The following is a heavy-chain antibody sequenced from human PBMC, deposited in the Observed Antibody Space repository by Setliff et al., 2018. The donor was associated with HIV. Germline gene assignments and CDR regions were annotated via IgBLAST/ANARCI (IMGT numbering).Heavy chain of an antibody. V-gene: IGHV4-61*09. J-gene: IGHJ4*02. CDR3: ARDRYGDYAYSDY. CDR2: IYTSGST. CDR1: GGSISSGSYY. D-gene: IGHD4-17*01. Sequence: SETLSLTCTVSGGSISSGSYYWSWIRQPAGKGLEWIGQIYTSGSTNYNPSLKSRVTISVDTSKNQFSLKLRFVTAADTAVYSCARDRYGDYAYSDYWGQGTLVTVSS.